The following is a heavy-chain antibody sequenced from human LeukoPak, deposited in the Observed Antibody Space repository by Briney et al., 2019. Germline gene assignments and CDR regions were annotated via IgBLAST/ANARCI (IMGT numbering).Heavy chain of an antibody. Sequence: KSSETLSLTCTVSGGSISSYYWSWIRQPAGKGLEWIGRIYTSGSTNYNPSLKSRVTISVDKSKSQFSLKLSSVTAADTAVYYCARDRRGSVDYWGQGTLVTVSP. CDR3: ARDRRGSVDY. CDR1: GGSISSYY. CDR2: IYTSGST. D-gene: IGHD3-10*01. V-gene: IGHV4-4*07. J-gene: IGHJ4*02.